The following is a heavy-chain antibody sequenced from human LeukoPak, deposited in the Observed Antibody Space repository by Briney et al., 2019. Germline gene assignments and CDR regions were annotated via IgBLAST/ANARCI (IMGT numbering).Heavy chain of an antibody. D-gene: IGHD2-2*01. Sequence: GGSLRLSCAVSGFTLSINYMSWVRQAPGKGLEWVAVIHGGGTTDYADSVKGRLTISRDKSKNTLYLQMNGLRPEDTAVYYCTRGYDHFDYWGQGTLVAVSS. J-gene: IGHJ4*02. V-gene: IGHV3-66*02. CDR2: IHGGGTT. CDR1: GFTLSINY. CDR3: TRGYDHFDY.